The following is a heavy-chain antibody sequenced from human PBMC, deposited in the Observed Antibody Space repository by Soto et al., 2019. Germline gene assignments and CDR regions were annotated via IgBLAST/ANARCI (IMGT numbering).Heavy chain of an antibody. CDR3: AKGGYYSLFDI. V-gene: IGHV3-23*01. CDR2: ISGSGGRT. Sequence: RLSCVACGFPFSSYAMSWVRQTPGKGLEWVSGISGSGGRTYYADSVKGRFTISRDNSKNTLSLQMHILRVEDTAVYFCAKGGYYSLFDIWGQGTMVTVSS. D-gene: IGHD3-16*01. CDR1: GFPFSSYA. J-gene: IGHJ3*02.